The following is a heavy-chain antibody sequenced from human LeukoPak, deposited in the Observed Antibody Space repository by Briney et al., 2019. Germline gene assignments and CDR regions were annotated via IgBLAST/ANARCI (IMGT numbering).Heavy chain of an antibody. J-gene: IGHJ5*02. CDR1: GFAFSSYW. Sequence: PGGSLRLSCAASGFAFSSYWMHWVRQVPGKGLVWVSHINTDGTTTDYADSVKGRFTISGDNAKNTMYLQMNSLRAEDTAVYYCARVEAAADPRVSWFDPWGQGTLVTVSS. V-gene: IGHV3-74*01. CDR3: ARVEAAADPRVSWFDP. D-gene: IGHD6-13*01. CDR2: INTDGTTT.